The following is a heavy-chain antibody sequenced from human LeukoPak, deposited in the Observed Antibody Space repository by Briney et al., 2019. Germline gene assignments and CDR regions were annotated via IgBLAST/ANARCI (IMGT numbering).Heavy chain of an antibody. CDR1: GFTFSNYA. J-gene: IGHJ6*02. V-gene: IGHV3-23*01. D-gene: IGHD6-19*01. CDR3: AKDRSSSGWYKVYYYGMDV. Sequence: PGGSLRLSCAASGFTFSNYAMSWVRQAPGKGLEWVSAISGSGFSTYYADSVKGRFTISRDNSKNTLYLQMNSLRAEDTAVYYCAKDRSSSGWYKVYYYGMDVWGQGTTVTVSS. CDR2: ISGSGFST.